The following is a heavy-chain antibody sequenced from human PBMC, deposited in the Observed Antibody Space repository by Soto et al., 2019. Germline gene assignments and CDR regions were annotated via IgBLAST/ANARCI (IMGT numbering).Heavy chain of an antibody. J-gene: IGHJ6*02. Sequence: GGSLRLSCAASGFIFNTYDMNWVRLAPGKGLEWVSYIGSSSSTMYYADSVKGRFTISRDNAKNSLYLQMNSLKDEDTAVDYCARGGQLGSYDFWSGANYYYYGMDVWGQGTTVTVSS. V-gene: IGHV3-48*02. CDR3: ARGGQLGSYDFWSGANYYYYGMDV. CDR2: IGSSSSTM. CDR1: GFIFNTYD. D-gene: IGHD3-3*01.